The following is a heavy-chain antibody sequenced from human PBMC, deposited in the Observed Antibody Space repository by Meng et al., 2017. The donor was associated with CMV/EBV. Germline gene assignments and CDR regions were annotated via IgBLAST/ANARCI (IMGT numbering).Heavy chain of an antibody. Sequence: VPLVQAGAEGKNPGSSVKVSCKASGATFSSYAISWVRQAPGQGLEWMGGIIPIFGTANYAQKFQGRVTITADESTSTAYMELSSLRSEDTAVYYCASVTGIGWWYFDLWGRGTLVTVSS. CDR2: IIPIFGTA. CDR3: ASVTGIGWWYFDL. D-gene: IGHD1-20*01. J-gene: IGHJ2*01. V-gene: IGHV1-69*12. CDR1: GATFSSYA.